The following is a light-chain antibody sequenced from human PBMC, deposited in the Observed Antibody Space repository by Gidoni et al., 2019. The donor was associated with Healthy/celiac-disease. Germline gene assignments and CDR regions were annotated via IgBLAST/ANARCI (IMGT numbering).Light chain of an antibody. CDR2: GAS. CDR3: QQYNNWPPWT. V-gene: IGKV3-15*01. Sequence: IVMTQSPATLSVSPGERATLSCRASQSVSSNLAWYKQKPGQAPRLLIYGASPRSTGIPARFSGNGSGTEFTLTISSLQSEDFAVYYWQQYNNWPPWTFGQGTKVEIK. J-gene: IGKJ1*01. CDR1: QSVSSN.